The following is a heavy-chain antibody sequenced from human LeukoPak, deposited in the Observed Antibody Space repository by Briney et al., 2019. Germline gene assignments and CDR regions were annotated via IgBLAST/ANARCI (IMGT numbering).Heavy chain of an antibody. V-gene: IGHV4-34*01. CDR3: ARVVVFGVVSSDYYYYYMDV. J-gene: IGHJ6*03. Sequence: SETLSLTCAVYGGSFSGFYWSWIRQPPGKGLEWIGEINHSGSTNYNPSLKSRVTISVDMSKNQFSLNLSSVTAADTAVYYCARVVVFGVVSSDYYYYYMDVWGKGTTVTVSS. CDR1: GGSFSGFY. CDR2: INHSGST. D-gene: IGHD3-3*01.